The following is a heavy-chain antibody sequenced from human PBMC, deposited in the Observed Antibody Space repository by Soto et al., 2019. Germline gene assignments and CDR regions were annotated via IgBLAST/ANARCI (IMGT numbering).Heavy chain of an antibody. D-gene: IGHD2-2*01. CDR1: GFSFSSYA. CDR2: INSCGDNT. Sequence: PWGSLSLSCPASGFSFSSYAMSWIRHAPGKGQEWVSGINSCGDNTHYADPVMSRFSITRDSSKNTEFFQMNSLRAADTAVYYCARALPAWFDHSGQGALVTVSS. CDR3: ARALPAWFDH. V-gene: IGHV3-23*01. J-gene: IGHJ5*02.